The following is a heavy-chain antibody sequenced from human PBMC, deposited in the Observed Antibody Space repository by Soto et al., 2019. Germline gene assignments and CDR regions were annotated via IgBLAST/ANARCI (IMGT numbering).Heavy chain of an antibody. CDR2: IYFGGDT. CDR3: AREVWLYGMDV. J-gene: IGHJ6*02. CDR1: GGSINNGDYY. D-gene: IGHD1-20*01. Sequence: SETLSLTCTVSGGSINNGDYYWNWIRQPPGKGLEWLGYIYFGGDTYYKPSLRSRVSISLDTSKNQFSLKLSSVTAADTAVYYCAREVWLYGMDVWGQGTTVTVSS. V-gene: IGHV4-30-4*01.